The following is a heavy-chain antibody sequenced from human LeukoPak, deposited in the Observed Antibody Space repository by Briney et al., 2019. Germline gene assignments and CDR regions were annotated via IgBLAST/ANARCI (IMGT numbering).Heavy chain of an antibody. CDR3: AREGAIFGVVIIDYYYGMDV. V-gene: IGHV3-30-3*01. Sequence: PGRSLRLSCAASGFTFSSYAMHWVRQAPGKGLEWVAFISYDGSNKYYADSVKGRFTISRDNSKSTLYLQMNSLRAEDTAVYYCAREGAIFGVVIIDYYYGMDVWGQGTTVTVSS. D-gene: IGHD3-3*01. CDR2: ISYDGSNK. CDR1: GFTFSSYA. J-gene: IGHJ6*02.